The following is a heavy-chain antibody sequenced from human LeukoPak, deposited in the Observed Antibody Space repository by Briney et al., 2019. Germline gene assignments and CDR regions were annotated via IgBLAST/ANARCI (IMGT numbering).Heavy chain of an antibody. CDR2: ISGSSSYI. CDR3: ARSTMIVVVGPYYFDY. J-gene: IGHJ4*02. CDR1: GFTFSSYS. V-gene: IGHV3-21*01. Sequence: MPGGSLRLSCAASGFTFSSYSMNWVRQAPGKGLEWVSSISGSSSYIYYADSVKGRFTISRDNAKNSLYLQMNSLRAEDTAVYYCARSTMIVVVGPYYFDYWGQGTLVTVSS. D-gene: IGHD3-22*01.